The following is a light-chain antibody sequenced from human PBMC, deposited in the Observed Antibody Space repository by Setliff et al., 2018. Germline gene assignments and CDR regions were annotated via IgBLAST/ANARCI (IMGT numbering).Light chain of an antibody. Sequence: QSVLTQPASVSGSPGQSITISCTGTSSDVGNYNLVSWYQQHPGKAPKLMLYEGSQRPSGVSNRFSGSKSGNTASLTISGLQAEDEADYYCCSYAGSSTWVFGGGTQLTVL. CDR1: SSDVGNYNL. J-gene: IGLJ3*02. V-gene: IGLV2-23*01. CDR3: CSYAGSSTWV. CDR2: EGS.